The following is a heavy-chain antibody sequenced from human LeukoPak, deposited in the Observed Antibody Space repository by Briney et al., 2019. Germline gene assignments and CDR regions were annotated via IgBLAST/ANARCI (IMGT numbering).Heavy chain of an antibody. CDR2: ISGSGVST. J-gene: IGHJ6*02. CDR3: AKGYTNFYYGMDL. CDR1: GFTFSSYA. D-gene: IGHD5-18*01. V-gene: IGHV3-23*01. Sequence: GGSLRLSCAASGFTFSSYAMSWVRQAPGKGLGWVSAISGSGVSTYYADSVKGRFTISRDNSKNTLYLQMNSLRAEDTAVYYCAKGYTNFYYGMDLWGQGTTVTVSS.